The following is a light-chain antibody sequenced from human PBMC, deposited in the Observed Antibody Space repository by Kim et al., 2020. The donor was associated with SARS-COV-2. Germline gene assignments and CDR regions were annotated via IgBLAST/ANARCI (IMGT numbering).Light chain of an antibody. CDR3: QAWDSSTVV. CDR1: KLGDKY. V-gene: IGLV3-1*01. J-gene: IGLJ2*01. CDR2: QDS. Sequence: SVPPGQTASISCSGDKLGDKYACWYQQKPGQSPVVVIYQDSKRPSGIPERFSGSNSGNTATLTIRGTQAMDEADYYFQAWDSSTVVFGGGTQLTVL.